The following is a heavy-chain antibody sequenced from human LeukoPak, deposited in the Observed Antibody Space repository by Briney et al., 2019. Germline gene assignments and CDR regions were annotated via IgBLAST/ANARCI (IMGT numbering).Heavy chain of an antibody. V-gene: IGHV3-23*01. CDR1: GFTFSSSA. J-gene: IGHJ4*02. CDR3: ARGAYYYED. Sequence: GGSLRLSCAASGFTFSSSAMSWVRQAPGKGLEWVSAISNNGGYTYYADSVQGRFIISRDNAKNSLYLQMSSLRAEDTAVYYCARGAYYYEDWGQGTLVTVSS. CDR2: ISNNGGYT. D-gene: IGHD3-22*01.